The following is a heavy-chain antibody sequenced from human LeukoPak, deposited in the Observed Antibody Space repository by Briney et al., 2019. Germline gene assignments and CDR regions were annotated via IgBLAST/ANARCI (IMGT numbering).Heavy chain of an antibody. Sequence: SVKVSCKASGGTFTSYAISWVRQAPGQGLEWMGGIIPIFGTANYAQKFQGRVTITTDESTSTAYMELSSLRSEDTAVYYCAVKTNALHYDLWGQGTLVTVSS. CDR2: IIPIFGTA. D-gene: IGHD3-22*01. J-gene: IGHJ4*02. CDR3: AVKTNALHYDL. CDR1: GGTFTSYA. V-gene: IGHV1-69*05.